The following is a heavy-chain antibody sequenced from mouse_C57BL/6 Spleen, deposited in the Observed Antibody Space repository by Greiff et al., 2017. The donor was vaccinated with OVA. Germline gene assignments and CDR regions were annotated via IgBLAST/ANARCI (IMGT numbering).Heavy chain of an antibody. CDR3: ARERAIYDYDAMDY. V-gene: IGHV2-9-1*01. J-gene: IGHJ4*01. D-gene: IGHD2-3*01. CDR2: IWTGGGT. Sequence: QVQLQQSGPGLVAPSQSLSITCTVSGFSLTSYAISWVRQPPGKGLEWLGVIWTGGGTNYNSALKSRLSISKDNSKSQVFLKMNSLQTDDTARYYCARERAIYDYDAMDYWGQGTSVTVSS. CDR1: GFSLTSYA.